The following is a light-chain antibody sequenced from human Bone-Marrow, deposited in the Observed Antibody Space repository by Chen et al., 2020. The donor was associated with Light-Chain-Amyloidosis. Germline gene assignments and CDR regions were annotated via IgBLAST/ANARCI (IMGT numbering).Light chain of an antibody. CDR1: QSLFDADDGNTY. CDR2: MVS. CDR3: MQRRDIPVT. Sequence: IGLTQTPVSLPVTPGEPASMSCRSSQSLFDADDGNTYVDWYLQKPGQSPQLLIYMVSYRASGVPDRFSGSGSGTDFTLTITRVEAEDVGVYYCMQRRDIPVTFGGGTRVETK. V-gene: IGKV2-40*01. J-gene: IGKJ4*01.